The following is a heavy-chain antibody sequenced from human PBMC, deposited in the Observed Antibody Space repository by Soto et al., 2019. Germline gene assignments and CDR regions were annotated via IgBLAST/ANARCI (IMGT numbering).Heavy chain of an antibody. CDR3: ASLMVSGDYYYGMDV. CDR2: IYYSGST. V-gene: IGHV4-59*08. Sequence: SETLSLTCTVSGDSISSYSWSWIRQPPGKGLEWIGYIYYSGSTNYSPSLKSRVTISVDTSKNQFSLKLSSVTAADTAVYYCASLMVSGDYYYGMDVWGQGTTVTVSS. J-gene: IGHJ6*02. D-gene: IGHD3-10*01. CDR1: GDSISSYS.